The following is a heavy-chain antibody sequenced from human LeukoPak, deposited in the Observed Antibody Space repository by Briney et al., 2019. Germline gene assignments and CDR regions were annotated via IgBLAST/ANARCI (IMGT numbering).Heavy chain of an antibody. J-gene: IGHJ4*02. V-gene: IGHV3-23*01. CDR1: GFTFSSYA. Sequence: GGSLRLSCAASGFTFSSYAMSWVRQAPGKGLEWFSAISGSGGSTYYADSVKGRFTISRDNSKNTLYLQMNSLRAEDTAVYYCAKGNGGNSRTYFDYWGQGTLVTVSS. D-gene: IGHD4-23*01. CDR3: AKGNGGNSRTYFDY. CDR2: ISGSGGST.